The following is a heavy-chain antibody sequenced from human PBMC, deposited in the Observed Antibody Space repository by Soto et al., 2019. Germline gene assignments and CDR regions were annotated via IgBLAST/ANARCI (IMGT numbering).Heavy chain of an antibody. V-gene: IGHV4-59*01. CDR2: IHHSGATSFFP. CDR3: AAGEASSRNLAPYYLDF. Sequence: SETLSLTCTVSGGSMRNYFWTWIRQPPGKGLEWIGYIHHSGATSFFPSYNPSLRGRVTISEDTSENQFSLKLLSVTTADTAVYFCAAGEASSRNLAPYYLDFWGQGTLVTVSS. CDR1: GGSMRNYF. J-gene: IGHJ4*02. D-gene: IGHD6-13*01.